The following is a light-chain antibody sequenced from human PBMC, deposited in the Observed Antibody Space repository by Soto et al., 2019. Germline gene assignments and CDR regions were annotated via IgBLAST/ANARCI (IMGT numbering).Light chain of an antibody. V-gene: IGLV2-14*01. CDR3: NSYTSSSTLV. CDR2: EVT. CDR1: SSDIGGYNY. J-gene: IGLJ1*01. Sequence: QSVLTQPASVSGSPGQSIAISCTGTSSDIGGYNYVSWYQQHPGKAPKLMIYEVTYRPSGVSNRFSGSKSGNTASLTISGLQAEDEADYYCNSYTSSSTLVFGTGTKGTVL.